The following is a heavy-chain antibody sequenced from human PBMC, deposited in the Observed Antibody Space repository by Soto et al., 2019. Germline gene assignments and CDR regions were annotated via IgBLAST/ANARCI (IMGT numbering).Heavy chain of an antibody. V-gene: IGHV2-5*02. D-gene: IGHD2-21*01. CDR2: IYWDDDK. Sequence: SGPTLVNPTQTLTLTCTFSGFSLSTTGVGVGWIRQPPGKALEWLALIYWDDDKRYNPSLKSRPTITKDTSKNQVVLTMTNMDPVDTATYYCVQSRCGGDCLQSYSSHSYYGLDVWGQGT. CDR1: GFSLSTTGVG. CDR3: VQSRCGGDCLQSYSSHSYYGLDV. J-gene: IGHJ6*02.